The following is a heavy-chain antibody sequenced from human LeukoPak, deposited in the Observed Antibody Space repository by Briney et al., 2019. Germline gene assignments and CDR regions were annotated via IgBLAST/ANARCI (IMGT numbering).Heavy chain of an antibody. CDR3: ARLRGSGSYNWFDP. Sequence: SGPTLVKPTQTLTLTCTFSAFSLSTSGVGVGWIRQPPGKALGWLALIYWNDDKRYSPSLKSRLTITKDTSKNQVVLTMTNMDPVDTATYYCARLRGSGSYNWFDPWGQGTLVTVSS. V-gene: IGHV2-5*01. CDR2: IYWNDDK. CDR1: AFSLSTSGVG. J-gene: IGHJ5*02. D-gene: IGHD3-10*01.